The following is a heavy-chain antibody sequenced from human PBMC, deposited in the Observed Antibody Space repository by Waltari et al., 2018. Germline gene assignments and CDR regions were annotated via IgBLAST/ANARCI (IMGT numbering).Heavy chain of an antibody. CDR1: GYTFTSYA. D-gene: IGHD2-8*01. J-gene: IGHJ5*02. Sequence: QVQLVQSGAEVKKPGASVKVSCKASGYTFTSYAMHWVRQAPGQRLEWMGWSNAGNGNTKYSQKFQGRSTITRDTSPSTAYMELSSLRSEDTAVYYCARQLVGCTNGVCLFREYNWFDPWGQGTLVTVSS. CDR3: ARQLVGCTNGVCLFREYNWFDP. CDR2: SNAGNGNT. V-gene: IGHV1-3*01.